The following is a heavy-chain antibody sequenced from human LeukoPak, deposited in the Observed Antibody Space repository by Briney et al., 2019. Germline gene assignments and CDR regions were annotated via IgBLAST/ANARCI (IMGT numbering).Heavy chain of an antibody. J-gene: IGHJ3*02. CDR3: VRGLGHAFDI. CDR1: GDSVSSNSAT. V-gene: IGHV6-1*01. Sequence: SQTLSLTCAISGDSVSSNSATWSWIRQSPSRGLEWLGRTYYRSKRYNDDAVSVKSRITINPDTPKNQFSLQLNSVTPEDTAVYYCVRGLGHAFDIWGQGTMVTVSS. CDR2: TYYRSKRYN. D-gene: IGHD5/OR15-5a*01.